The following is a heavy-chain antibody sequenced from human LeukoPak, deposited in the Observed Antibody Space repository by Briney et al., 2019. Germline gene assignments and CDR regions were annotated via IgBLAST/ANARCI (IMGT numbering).Heavy chain of an antibody. CDR1: GFTFSSDE. D-gene: IGHD6-13*01. J-gene: IGHJ4*02. Sequence: PGGSLRLSCTASGFTFSSDEMNWVRQAPGKGLEWVACISTTGTTIYYADSVKGRFTISRDNAKNSLYLQMNSLRADDTAVYYCARDRPGYTSSWYSPFDYWGQGTLVTVSS. V-gene: IGHV3-48*03. CDR3: ARDRPGYTSSWYSPFDY. CDR2: ISTTGTTI.